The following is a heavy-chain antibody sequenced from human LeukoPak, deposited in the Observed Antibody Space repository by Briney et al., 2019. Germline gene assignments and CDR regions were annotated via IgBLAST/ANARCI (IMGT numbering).Heavy chain of an antibody. V-gene: IGHV4-38-2*02. CDR2: IYRSGST. D-gene: IGHD3-10*01. Sequence: SETLSLTCTVSGYSISSGYYWGWIRQPPGKGLEWIGSIYRSGSTYYNPSLKSRVTISVDTSKNQFSLKLSSVTAADTAVYYCARVLPGGSFLFDPWGQGTLVTVSS. CDR3: ARVLPGGSFLFDP. CDR1: GYSISSGYY. J-gene: IGHJ5*02.